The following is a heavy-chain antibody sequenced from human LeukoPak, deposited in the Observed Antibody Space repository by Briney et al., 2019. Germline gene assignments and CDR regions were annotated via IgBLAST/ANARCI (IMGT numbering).Heavy chain of an antibody. CDR1: GYSISSGYY. J-gene: IGHJ4*02. D-gene: IGHD2-2*01. CDR2: IYHSGST. V-gene: IGHV4-38-2*01. Sequence: SETLSLTCAVSGYSISSGYYWGWIRQPPGKGLEWIGSIYHSGSTYYNPSLKSRVTISVDTSKNQFSLKLSSVTAADTAVYYCARHRGCSSTSCYLDYWGQGTLDTVSS. CDR3: ARHRGCSSTSCYLDY.